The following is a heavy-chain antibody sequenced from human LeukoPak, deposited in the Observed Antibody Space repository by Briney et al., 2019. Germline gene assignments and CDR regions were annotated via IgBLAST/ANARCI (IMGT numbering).Heavy chain of an antibody. V-gene: IGHV1-3*01. Sequence: ASVKVSCKASGYTFTSYAMHWVRQAPGQRLEWMEWINAGNGNTKYSQKFQGRVTITRDTSASTAYMELSSLRSEDTAVYYCARDTTAGYYYYMDVWGKGTTVTVSS. CDR2: INAGNGNT. J-gene: IGHJ6*03. D-gene: IGHD1-26*01. CDR1: GYTFTSYA. CDR3: ARDTTAGYYYYMDV.